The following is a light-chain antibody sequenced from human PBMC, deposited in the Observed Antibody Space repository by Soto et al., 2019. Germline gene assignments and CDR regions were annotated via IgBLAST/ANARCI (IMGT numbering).Light chain of an antibody. CDR3: QQYKNWPPWT. J-gene: IGKJ1*01. V-gene: IGKV3-20*01. CDR1: QSVSSSS. CDR2: GAS. Sequence: EIVLTQSPGTLSLSPGERATLSCRASQSVSSSSLAWFQQKPGQAPRLLIYGASNRATGVPDRFSGSGSGTDFTLGISRLEPEDFAVYFCQQYKNWPPWTFGQGTKVDI.